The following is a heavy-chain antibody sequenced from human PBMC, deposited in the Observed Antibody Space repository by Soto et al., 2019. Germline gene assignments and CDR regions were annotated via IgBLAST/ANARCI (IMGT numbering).Heavy chain of an antibody. J-gene: IGHJ6*03. D-gene: IGHD3-3*01. V-gene: IGHV3-23*01. Sequence: GGSLRLSCAASGFTFSSYAMSWVRQAPGKGLEWVSAISGSGGSTYYADSVKGRFTISRDNSKNTLYLQMNSLKTEDTAVYYCTTTPNDFWSGYYGPYYYYMDVWGKGTTVTVSS. CDR1: GFTFSSYA. CDR3: TTTPNDFWSGYYGPYYYYMDV. CDR2: ISGSGGST.